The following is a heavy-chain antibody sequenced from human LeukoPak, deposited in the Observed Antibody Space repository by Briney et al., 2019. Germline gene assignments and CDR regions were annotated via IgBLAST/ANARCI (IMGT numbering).Heavy chain of an antibody. CDR3: VRDRCSRTRCHDSPNWFDP. CDR1: GFTFDDYG. J-gene: IGHJ5*02. Sequence: GGSLRLSCAASGFTFDDYGMSWVRQAPGKGLEWISGVNWNGGSTGYADSVKGRFTISRDNAKNSLYLQMNSLRAEDTALYYCVRDRCSRTRCHDSPNWFDPWGQATLVTVPS. CDR2: VNWNGGST. V-gene: IGHV3-20*04. D-gene: IGHD2-2*01.